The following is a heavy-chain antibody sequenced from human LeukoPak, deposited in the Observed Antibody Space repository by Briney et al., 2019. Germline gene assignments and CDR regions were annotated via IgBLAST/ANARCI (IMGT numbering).Heavy chain of an antibody. Sequence: GGSLRLSCAASGFTFSNCVMTWVRQAPGKGLERVSVISALGGNTYYADSVKGRFTVSRDNSKDTLFLQMNTLRTDDTAVYYCARGTTGLDLWGQGTLVTVSS. V-gene: IGHV3-23*01. J-gene: IGHJ5*02. CDR1: GFTFSNCV. CDR3: ARGTTGLDL. D-gene: IGHD4-17*01. CDR2: ISALGGNT.